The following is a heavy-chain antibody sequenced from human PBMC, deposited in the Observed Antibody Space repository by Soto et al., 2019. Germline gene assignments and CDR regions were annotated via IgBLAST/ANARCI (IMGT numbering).Heavy chain of an antibody. D-gene: IGHD2-8*01. CDR2: INEDGSDK. V-gene: IGHV3-7*03. Sequence: PGGSLRLSCAASGFTFSRHWMSWLRQAPGKGLEWVANINEDGSDKYYVDSVKGRFTISRDNAKNSLYLQMSSLRVEDTAIYYCAKARCTSSTCYVPDSWGQGTLVTVSS. CDR1: GFTFSRHW. J-gene: IGHJ5*01. CDR3: AKARCTSSTCYVPDS.